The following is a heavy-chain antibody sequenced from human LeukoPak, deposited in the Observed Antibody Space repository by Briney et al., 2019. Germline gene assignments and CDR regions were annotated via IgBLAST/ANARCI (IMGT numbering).Heavy chain of an antibody. CDR1: GFIFSSYA. CDR3: ARDQYSSGWYQAGY. V-gene: IGHV3-30*19. CDR2: ISFDGSKK. J-gene: IGHJ4*02. D-gene: IGHD6-19*01. Sequence: GGSLRLSCAASGFIFSSYAMSWVRQAPDKGLEWVAVISFDGSKKYYADSVKGRFTISRDNSENTVYMQMNSLRAEDTAVYYCARDQYSSGWYQAGYWGQGTLVTVSS.